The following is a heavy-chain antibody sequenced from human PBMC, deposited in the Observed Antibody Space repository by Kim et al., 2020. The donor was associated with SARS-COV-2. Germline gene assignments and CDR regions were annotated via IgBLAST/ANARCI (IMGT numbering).Heavy chain of an antibody. D-gene: IGHD6-13*01. Sequence: GGSLRLSCAASGFTFSSYGMHWVRQAPGKGLEWVAVIWYDGSNKYYADSVKGRLTISRDNSKNTLFLQMNSLRAEDTAVYYCARSIAAAHKYFDFWGQGTLVTVSS. V-gene: IGHV3-33*01. CDR3: ARSIAAAHKYFDF. J-gene: IGHJ4*02. CDR2: IWYDGSNK. CDR1: GFTFSSYG.